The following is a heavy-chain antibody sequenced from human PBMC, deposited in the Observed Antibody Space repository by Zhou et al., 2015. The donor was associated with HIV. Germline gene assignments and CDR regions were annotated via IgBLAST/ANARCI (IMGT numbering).Heavy chain of an antibody. J-gene: IGHJ4*02. Sequence: QVQLVQSGAEVKKPGASVKVSCKASGYTFTNYAMHWVRQAPGQRLEWMGWINAGNGNTKYSQKFQGRVTITRDTSASTVYMELSSLRSEDAAVYYCARYYCSSISCLFDYWADGNPGHRLL. CDR1: GYTFTNYA. CDR2: INAGNGNT. D-gene: IGHD2-2*01. V-gene: IGHV1-3*01. CDR3: ARYYCSSISCLFDY.